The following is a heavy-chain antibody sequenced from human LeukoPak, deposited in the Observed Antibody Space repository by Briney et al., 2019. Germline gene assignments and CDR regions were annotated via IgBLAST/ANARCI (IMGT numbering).Heavy chain of an antibody. CDR3: ARDSDSSGYYGWFDP. D-gene: IGHD3-22*01. V-gene: IGHV3-11*04. Sequence: GGSLRLSCAASGFTFSDYYMSWIRQAPGKGLEWVSYISSSGSTIYYADSVKGRFTISRDNAKSSLYLQMNSLRAEDTAVYYCARDSDSSGYYGWFDPWGQGTLVTVSS. CDR2: ISSSGSTI. J-gene: IGHJ5*02. CDR1: GFTFSDYY.